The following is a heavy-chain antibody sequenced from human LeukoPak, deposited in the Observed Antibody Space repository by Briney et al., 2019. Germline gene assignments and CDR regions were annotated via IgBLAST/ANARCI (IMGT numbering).Heavy chain of an antibody. CDR1: GFTFSYTW. D-gene: IGHD6-13*01. Sequence: SGGSQRLSCAASGFTFSYTWMSWGRQAPGKGLEWVGRIKSKTDGGTTDYAAPVKGRFTISRDDSKNTLYLQMNSLKTEDTAVYYCTTVYSSWYSLYFDYWGQGTLVTVSS. V-gene: IGHV3-15*01. CDR2: IKSKTDGGTT. CDR3: TTVYSSWYSLYFDY. J-gene: IGHJ4*02.